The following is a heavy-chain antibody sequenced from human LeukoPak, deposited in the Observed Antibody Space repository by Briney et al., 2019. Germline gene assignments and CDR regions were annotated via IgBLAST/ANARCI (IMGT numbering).Heavy chain of an antibody. J-gene: IGHJ4*02. D-gene: IGHD2-15*01. CDR3: ARGYCTGGSCYWGDY. Sequence: SETLSLTCTVSGGSISISSYYWGWIRQPPGKGLEWIGSVYYSGSTFSTPSLKSRVTISVDTSKNQFSLKLTSVIVADTAVYYCARGYCTGGSCYWGDYWGQGTLVTVSS. V-gene: IGHV4-39*07. CDR2: VYYSGST. CDR1: GGSISISSYY.